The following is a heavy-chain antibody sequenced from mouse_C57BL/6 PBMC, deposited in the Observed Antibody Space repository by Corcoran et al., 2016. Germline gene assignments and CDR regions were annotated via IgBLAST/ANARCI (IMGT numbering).Heavy chain of an antibody. V-gene: IGHV1-81*01. J-gene: IGHJ4*01. Sequence: QVQLQQSGAELARPGASVKLSCKASGYTFTSYGISWVKQRTGQGLEWIGEIYPRSGNTYYNEKFKGKATLTADKSSSTAYMELRSLTSEDSAVDFCGREEITTVSYAMDYWGQGTSVTVSS. CDR2: IYPRSGNT. D-gene: IGHD1-1*01. CDR3: GREEITTVSYAMDY. CDR1: GYTFTSYG.